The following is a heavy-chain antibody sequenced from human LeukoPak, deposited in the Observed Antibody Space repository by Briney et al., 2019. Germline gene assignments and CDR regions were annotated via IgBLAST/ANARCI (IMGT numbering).Heavy chain of an antibody. CDR2: IDWNDDK. CDR3: AHSRITMVRGVIILPRFDY. Sequence: SGPTLVNPTQTLTLTCTFSGFSLSTSGVGVGWIRQPPGKALEWLALIDWNDDKRYSPSLKSRLTITKDTSKNQVVLTMTNMDPVDTATYYCAHSRITMVRGVIILPRFDYWGQGTLVTVSS. J-gene: IGHJ4*02. D-gene: IGHD3-10*01. V-gene: IGHV2-5*01. CDR1: GFSLSTSGVG.